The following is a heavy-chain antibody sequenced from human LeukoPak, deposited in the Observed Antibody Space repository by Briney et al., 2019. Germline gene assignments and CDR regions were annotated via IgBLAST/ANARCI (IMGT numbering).Heavy chain of an antibody. J-gene: IGHJ4*02. CDR1: GFTFSSYA. D-gene: IGHD6-13*01. CDR2: ISGSGGST. Sequence: PGGSLRLSCAASGFTFSSYAMSWVRQAPGKGLEWVSAISGSGGSTYYADSVKGRFTISRDNSKNTLYLQMNSLRAEGTAVYYCAKDRYRSIAAASDSWGQGTLVTVSS. CDR3: AKDRYRSIAAASDS. V-gene: IGHV3-23*01.